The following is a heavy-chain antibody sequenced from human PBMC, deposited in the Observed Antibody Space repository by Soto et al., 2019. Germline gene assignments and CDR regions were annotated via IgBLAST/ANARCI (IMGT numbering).Heavy chain of an antibody. Sequence: EEQLVESGGGLVKPGGSLRLSCAASGFTFSDFAMNWVRQAPGKGLEWVSTISGTSGNYIYYADSVKGRFTISRDNAQNSLYPQMNSLRADDPAVYYCARASPGLDVWGHGTTVIVSS. J-gene: IGHJ6*02. CDR3: ARASPGLDV. CDR1: GFTFSDFA. CDR2: ISGTSGNYI. D-gene: IGHD6-6*01. V-gene: IGHV3-21*01.